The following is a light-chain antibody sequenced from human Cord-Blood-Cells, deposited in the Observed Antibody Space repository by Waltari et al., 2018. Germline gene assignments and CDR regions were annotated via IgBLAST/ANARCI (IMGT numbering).Light chain of an antibody. CDR3: QQRSNWPPGYT. Sequence: EIVLTQSPATLSLSPGERATLPCRASQSVSSYLAWYQQKPGQAPRPLIYDASNRATGIPARFSGSGSGTDFTLTISSLEPEDFAVYYCQQRSNWPPGYTFGQGTKLEIK. V-gene: IGKV3-11*01. CDR1: QSVSSY. CDR2: DAS. J-gene: IGKJ2*01.